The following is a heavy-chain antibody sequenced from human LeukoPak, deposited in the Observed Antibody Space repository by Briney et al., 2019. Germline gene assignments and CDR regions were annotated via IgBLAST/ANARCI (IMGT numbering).Heavy chain of an antibody. CDR1: GGSVNSGTYY. J-gene: IGHJ4*02. D-gene: IGHD4-11*01. Sequence: SETLSLTCAVSGGSVNSGTYYWNWIRQPPGKGLEWIGYIYYSGSTNYNPSLKSRVAISVDTSKNQFSLKLSSVTAADTAVYYCARDRVRGNSNPYFDYWGQGTLVTVSS. CDR3: ARDRVRGNSNPYFDY. CDR2: IYYSGST. V-gene: IGHV4-61*01.